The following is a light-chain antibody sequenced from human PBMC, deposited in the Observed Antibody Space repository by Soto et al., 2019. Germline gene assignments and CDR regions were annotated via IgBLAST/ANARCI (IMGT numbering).Light chain of an antibody. CDR2: GTS. Sequence: EIVLTQSPGTLSLSPGERATLSCRASQSVSSNYLAWYQHKSGQAPRLLIYGTSSRATGIPDRFSGSGSGTDFTLTISRLEPKDVVVYYCQQYGNSPIAFGQGTRLEIK. CDR3: QQYGNSPIA. V-gene: IGKV3-20*01. CDR1: QSVSSNY. J-gene: IGKJ5*01.